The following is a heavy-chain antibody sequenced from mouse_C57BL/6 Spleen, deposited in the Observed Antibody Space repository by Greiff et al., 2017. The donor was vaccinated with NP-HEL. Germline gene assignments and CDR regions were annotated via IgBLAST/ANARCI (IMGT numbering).Heavy chain of an antibody. CDR1: GYAFSSYW. CDR2: IYPGDGDT. D-gene: IGHD2-4*01. Sequence: VQLQQSGAELVKPGASVKISCKASGYAFSSYWMNWVKQRPGKGLEWIGQIYPGDGDTNYNGKFKGKATLTADKSSSTAYMQLSSLTSEESAVYGSARIYYEYDNAMDYWGQGTSVTVSS. CDR3: ARIYYEYDNAMDY. J-gene: IGHJ4*01. V-gene: IGHV1-80*01.